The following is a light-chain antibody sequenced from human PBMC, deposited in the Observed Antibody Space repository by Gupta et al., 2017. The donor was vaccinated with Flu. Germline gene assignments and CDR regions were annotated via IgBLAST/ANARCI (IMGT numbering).Light chain of an antibody. J-gene: IGLJ3*02. Sequence: IGAGYDVHWYQQLPGTAPKVLIYGSSNRPSGVPDRFFASKSGTSASLAITGLQAEDEADYYCQSYDTSLSGWVFGGGTKVTAL. CDR1: IGAGYD. V-gene: IGLV1-40*01. CDR3: QSYDTSLSGWV. CDR2: GSS.